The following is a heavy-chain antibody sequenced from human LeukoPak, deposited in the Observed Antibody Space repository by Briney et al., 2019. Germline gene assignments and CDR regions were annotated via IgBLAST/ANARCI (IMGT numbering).Heavy chain of an antibody. CDR2: IYYSGST. CDR3: ATARRGSFYAFDI. Sequence: SETLSLTCTVSGGSISSYYWSWIRQPPGKGLEWIGYIYYSGSTNYNPSLKSRVTISVDTSKNQFSLKLSSVTAADTAVYYCATARRGSFYAFDIWGQGTMVTVSS. J-gene: IGHJ3*02. D-gene: IGHD1-26*01. V-gene: IGHV4-59*08. CDR1: GGSISSYY.